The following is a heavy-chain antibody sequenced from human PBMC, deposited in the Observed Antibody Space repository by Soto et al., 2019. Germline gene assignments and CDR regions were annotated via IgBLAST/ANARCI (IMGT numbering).Heavy chain of an antibody. CDR2: ISGSGGST. J-gene: IGHJ4*02. Sequence: QPGGSLRLSFAASGSTFSSYAMTWVRQAPGKGLEWVSAISGSGGSTYYADSVKGRFTISRDNSKNTLYLQMNSLRAEDTAVYYCARTSATGYYTGDYWGQGTLVTSP. CDR3: ARTSATGYYTGDY. CDR1: GSTFSSYA. V-gene: IGHV3-23*01. D-gene: IGHD3-9*01.